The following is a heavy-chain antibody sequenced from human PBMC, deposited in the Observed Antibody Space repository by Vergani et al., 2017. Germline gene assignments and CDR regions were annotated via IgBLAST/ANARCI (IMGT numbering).Heavy chain of an antibody. Sequence: QLQLQESGPGLVKPSETLSLTCTVSVGPISSSSYSWGWIRQPPGKGLEWIGSISYSGRTYYNPSLPSRVTISVDTSKNQFSLKLSSVTAADTAVYYCARHRAYCDGDCYSYDYGMDFWDQGTTVTVS. V-gene: IGHV4-39*01. D-gene: IGHD2-21*02. CDR2: ISYSGRT. CDR1: VGPISSSSYS. CDR3: ARHRAYCDGDCYSYDYGMDF. J-gene: IGHJ6*02.